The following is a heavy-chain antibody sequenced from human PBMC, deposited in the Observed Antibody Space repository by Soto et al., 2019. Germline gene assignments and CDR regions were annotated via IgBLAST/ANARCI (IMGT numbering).Heavy chain of an antibody. D-gene: IGHD3-22*01. V-gene: IGHV3-23*01. J-gene: IGHJ4*02. CDR3: ARTYYYDSTGYYRTLDY. CDR1: GFTFGSYA. Sequence: EVHLLESGGGLVQPGGSLRLSCAASGFTFGSYAMSWVRLAPGKWLEWVSVAGPSGSSTFYADSVRGRFTISRDNCEGTLYLQMNSLRAADTALYFCARTYYYDSTGYYRTLDYWGQGTLGTFSS. CDR2: AGPSGSST.